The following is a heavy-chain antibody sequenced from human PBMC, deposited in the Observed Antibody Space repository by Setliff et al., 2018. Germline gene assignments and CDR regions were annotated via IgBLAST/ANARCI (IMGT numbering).Heavy chain of an antibody. J-gene: IGHJ4*02. CDR3: VKKIIAGGGPPYDYFDY. Sequence: PGGSLRLSCAASGFTFNTYVMTWVRQAPGKGLEWVSSIHGEGFDTYYADSVKGRFTSSRDNSKNTLFLQMNSLRADDTAVYYCVKKIIAGGGPPYDYFDYWGQGTLVTVSS. CDR1: GFTFNTYV. CDR2: IHGEGFDT. V-gene: IGHV3-23*01. D-gene: IGHD1-26*01.